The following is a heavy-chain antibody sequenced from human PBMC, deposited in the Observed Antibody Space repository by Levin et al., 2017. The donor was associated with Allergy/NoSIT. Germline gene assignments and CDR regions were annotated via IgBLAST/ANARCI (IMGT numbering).Heavy chain of an antibody. D-gene: IGHD6-19*01. CDR2: ISSSSSNI. Sequence: ETLSLTCAASGFTFRSYSMNWVRQAPGKGQEWISYISSSSSNIFYADSVKGRFTISRDNAQNSLYLQMNSLRDEDTAVYYCARDLYSSYFFGLDVWGPGTTVTVSS. CDR3: ARDLYSSYFFGLDV. CDR1: GFTFRSYS. V-gene: IGHV3-48*02. J-gene: IGHJ6*02.